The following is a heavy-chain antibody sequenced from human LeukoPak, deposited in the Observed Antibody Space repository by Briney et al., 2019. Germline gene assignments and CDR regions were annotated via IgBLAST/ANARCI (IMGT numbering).Heavy chain of an antibody. CDR3: TRRIVEGYCSSTSCPNYYYYMDV. V-gene: IGHV3-73*01. CDR2: IRSKANSYAT. CDR1: GFTFSGSA. J-gene: IGHJ6*03. Sequence: PGGSLRLSCAASGFTFSGSAMHWVRQASGKGLEWVGRIRSKANSYATAYAASVKGRFTISRDDSKNTAYLQMNSLKTEDTAVYYCTRRIVEGYCSSTSCPNYYYYMDVWGKGTTVTVSS. D-gene: IGHD2-2*01.